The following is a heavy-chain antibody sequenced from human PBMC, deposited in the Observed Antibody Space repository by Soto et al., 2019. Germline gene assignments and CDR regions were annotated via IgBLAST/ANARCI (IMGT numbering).Heavy chain of an antibody. CDR3: AADTVTTRLYY. D-gene: IGHD4-17*01. CDR1: GFTFTSSA. J-gene: IGHJ4*02. CDR2: IVVGSGNT. V-gene: IGHV1-58*01. Sequence: QMQLVQSGPEVKKPGTSVKVCCKASGFTFTSSAVQWVRQARGQRLEWIGWIVVGSGNTNYAQKFQERVTITRDMSTSTAYMELSSLRSEDTAVYYCAADTVTTRLYYWGQGTLVTVSS.